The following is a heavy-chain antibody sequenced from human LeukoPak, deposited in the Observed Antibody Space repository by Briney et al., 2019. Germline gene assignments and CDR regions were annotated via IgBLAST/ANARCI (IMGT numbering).Heavy chain of an antibody. V-gene: IGHV3-74*03. Sequence: GGSLTLSCAASGFFFSNYGMHWVRQAPGKGLVWVSRVNSDGRFTKYADPVKGRFTISRDNAKNTLYLQMNSLRAEDTAMYYCVRSDWFDNWGQGTLVTVSS. J-gene: IGHJ5*02. CDR1: GFFFSNYG. CDR3: VRSDWFDN. CDR2: VNSDGRFT.